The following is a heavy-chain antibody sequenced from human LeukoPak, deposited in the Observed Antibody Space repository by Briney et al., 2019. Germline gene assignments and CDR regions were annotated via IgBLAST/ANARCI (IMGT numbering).Heavy chain of an antibody. CDR1: GYTFTSYG. V-gene: IGHV1-18*01. D-gene: IGHD6-19*01. CDR3: ARGLQENLAWLQAFSAFDI. Sequence: ASVKVSCKASGYTFTSYGISWVRQAPGQGLEWMGLISAYNGDTNYEQKLQGRVTMTTDTSTSTAYMELRSLRSDDTAVYYCARGLQENLAWLQAFSAFDIWGQGTMVTVSS. J-gene: IGHJ3*02. CDR2: ISAYNGDT.